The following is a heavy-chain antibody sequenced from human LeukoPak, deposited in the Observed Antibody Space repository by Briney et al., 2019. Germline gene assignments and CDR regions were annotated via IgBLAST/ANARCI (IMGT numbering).Heavy chain of an antibody. J-gene: IGHJ4*02. CDR1: GFTVSSNY. CDR3: ARDPSPYCGGDCHSGY. D-gene: IGHD2-21*01. CDR2: IYSGGST. Sequence: GGSLRLSCAASGFTVSSNYMSWVRQAPGKGLEWVSVIYSGGSTYYADSVKGRFTISRDNPKNTLYLQMNSLRAEDTAVYYCARDPSPYCGGDCHSGYWGQGTLVTVSS. V-gene: IGHV3-53*01.